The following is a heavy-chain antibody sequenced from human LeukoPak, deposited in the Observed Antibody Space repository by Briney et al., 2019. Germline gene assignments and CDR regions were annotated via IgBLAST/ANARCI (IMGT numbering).Heavy chain of an antibody. CDR3: ARVTAMARGFYFDY. CDR2: IYFTGST. CDR1: GDSISSSSYY. J-gene: IGHJ4*02. D-gene: IGHD5-18*01. Sequence: SETLSLTCTVSGDSISSSSYYWGWIRQPPGKGLEWIGSIYFTGSTYYNPPLKSRVTISIDTSKKQFSLKLNSVTAADTAVYYCARVTAMARGFYFDYWGQGTLVTVSS. V-gene: IGHV4-39*02.